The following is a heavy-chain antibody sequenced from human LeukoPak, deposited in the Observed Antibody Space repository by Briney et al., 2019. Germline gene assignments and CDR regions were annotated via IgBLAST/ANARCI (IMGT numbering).Heavy chain of an antibody. Sequence: SETLSLTCTVSGGSISSYYWSWIRQPPGKGLEWIGYIYYSGSTNYNPSLKSRVTISVDTSKNQFSLKLSSVTAADTAVYYCARLSCSDAVCPTLPYNHFDPWGQGTLVIVST. V-gene: IGHV4-59*08. CDR2: IYYSGST. CDR1: GGSISSYY. J-gene: IGHJ5*02. D-gene: IGHD2-15*01. CDR3: ARLSCSDAVCPTLPYNHFDP.